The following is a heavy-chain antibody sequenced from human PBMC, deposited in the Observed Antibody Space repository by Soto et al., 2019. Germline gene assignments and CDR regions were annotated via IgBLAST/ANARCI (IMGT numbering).Heavy chain of an antibody. Sequence: GASLKISCKGSGYTFTTYWITWVRQMPGKGLEWMGRIDPTDSSSNYSPSFQGHVTISVDKSISTAYLQWSSLQTSDSAMYYCASGIVGATADYWGQGTLVTVSS. CDR2: IDPTDSSS. D-gene: IGHD1-26*01. V-gene: IGHV5-10-1*01. CDR1: GYTFTTYW. CDR3: ASGIVGATADY. J-gene: IGHJ4*02.